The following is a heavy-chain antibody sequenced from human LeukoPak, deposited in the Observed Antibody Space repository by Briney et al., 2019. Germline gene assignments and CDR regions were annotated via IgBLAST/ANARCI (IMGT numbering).Heavy chain of an antibody. CDR1: GFSIKIYE. CDR3: ARENVNGYHSFDF. Sequence: GGSLRLSCEASGFSIKIYEINWVRQAPGKTLEWVSYISSRGTTMYYADSVKGRFTVSRDNAENSVYLQMNSVKAEDTAVYYCARENVNGYHSFDFWGQGTLVAVSS. V-gene: IGHV3-48*03. J-gene: IGHJ4*02. D-gene: IGHD5-12*01. CDR2: ISSRGTTM.